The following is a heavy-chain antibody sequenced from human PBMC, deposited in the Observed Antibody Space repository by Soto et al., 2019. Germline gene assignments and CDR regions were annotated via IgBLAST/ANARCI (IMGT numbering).Heavy chain of an antibody. CDR3: ARASGPEDAFHYYYYYYMDV. J-gene: IGHJ6*03. V-gene: IGHV4-30-4*01. CDR2: IYYSGST. CDR1: GGSISSGDYY. Sequence: SETLSLTCTVSGGSISSGDYYWSWIRQPPGKGLEWIGYIYYSGSTYYNPSLKSRVTISVDTSKNQFSLKLSSVTAADTAVYYCARASGPEDAFHYYYYYYMDVWGKGTTVTVSS.